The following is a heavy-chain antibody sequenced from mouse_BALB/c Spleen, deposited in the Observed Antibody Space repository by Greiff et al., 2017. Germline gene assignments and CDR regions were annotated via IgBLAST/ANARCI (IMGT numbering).Heavy chain of an antibody. CDR2: ISSGSSYT. Sequence: EVKLVESGGDLVKPGGSLKLSCAASGFTFSSYGMSWVRQTPDKRLEWVATISSGSSYTYYPESLKGRFTMSRDNAKNTLYLQMSSLKSEDTAVYYCARHGQHYAMDYWGQGTSVTVSS. J-gene: IGHJ4*01. CDR3: ARHGQHYAMDY. V-gene: IGHV5-6*01. D-gene: IGHD6-1*01. CDR1: GFTFSSYG.